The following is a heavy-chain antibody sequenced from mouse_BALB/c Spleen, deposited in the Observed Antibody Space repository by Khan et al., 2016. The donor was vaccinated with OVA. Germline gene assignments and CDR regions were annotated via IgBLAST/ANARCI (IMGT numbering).Heavy chain of an antibody. J-gene: IGHJ3*01. CDR3: ARLAYYYNSEGFAY. CDR1: GFTFSTYG. D-gene: IGHD1-1*01. CDR2: ISSGGHYT. Sequence: VQLKESGGDLVKPGGSLKLSCAASGFTFSTYGMSWVRQTPDKRLEWVATISSGGHYTYYPDSVKGRFTISRDNAKSTLYLQMSSLKSEDTAIYYCARLAYYYNSEGFAYWGQGTLVTVS. V-gene: IGHV5-6*01.